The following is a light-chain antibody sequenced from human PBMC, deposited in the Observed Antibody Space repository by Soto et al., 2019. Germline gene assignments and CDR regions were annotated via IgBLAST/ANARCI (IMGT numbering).Light chain of an antibody. CDR3: QQYYRYPRT. J-gene: IGKJ1*01. Sequence: AIRMTQSPSSFSASPGDRVTITCRASQGISSYLAWYQQKPGKAPKLLIYAASTLQSGVPSRFSGSGSATYFTLTISCLQSEEFATYYWQQYYRYPRTFGQGTKVEIK. V-gene: IGKV1-8*01. CDR1: QGISSY. CDR2: AAS.